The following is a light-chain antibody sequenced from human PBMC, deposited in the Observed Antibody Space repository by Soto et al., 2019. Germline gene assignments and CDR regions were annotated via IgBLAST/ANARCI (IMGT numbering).Light chain of an antibody. CDR3: CSYAGSHYV. V-gene: IGLV2-11*01. CDR2: DVS. J-gene: IGLJ1*01. Sequence: QSVQTHPLSVSGSPGHSVTIACTGTSSDVGGYNYVSWYQQHPGKAPKLMIYDVSKRPSGVPDRFSGSKSGNTASLTISGLQAEDEADYYCCSYAGSHYVFGTGTKVTAL. CDR1: SSDVGGYNY.